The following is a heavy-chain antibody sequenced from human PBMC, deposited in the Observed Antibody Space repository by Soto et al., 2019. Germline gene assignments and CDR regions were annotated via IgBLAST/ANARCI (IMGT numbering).Heavy chain of an antibody. CDR2: ISAGGDGT. V-gene: IGHV3-23*01. D-gene: IGHD1-26*01. Sequence: EVQLLESGGDLVQPGGSLRLSCAASGFSFRSYAMGWVRQAPGKGLNWVSSISAGGDGTYYADSVKGPFTISRDNSKNTVYLKMTRLGADNAAVYYCADGGRYPYYWGPGTLVTVSS. J-gene: IGHJ4*02. CDR1: GFSFRSYA. CDR3: ADGGRYPYY.